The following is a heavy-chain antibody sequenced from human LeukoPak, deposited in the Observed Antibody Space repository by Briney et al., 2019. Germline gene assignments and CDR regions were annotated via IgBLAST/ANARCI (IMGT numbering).Heavy chain of an antibody. CDR1: GGSFSGYY. CDR3: GRTSITMVRGVKVDY. D-gene: IGHD3-10*01. V-gene: IGHV4-34*01. Sequence: SETLSLTCAVYGGSFSGYYWSWIRQPPGKGLEWIGEINHSGSTNYNPSLKSRVTISVDTSKNQFSLKLSSVTAADTAVYYCGRTSITMVRGVKVDYWGQGTLVTVSS. J-gene: IGHJ4*02. CDR2: INHSGST.